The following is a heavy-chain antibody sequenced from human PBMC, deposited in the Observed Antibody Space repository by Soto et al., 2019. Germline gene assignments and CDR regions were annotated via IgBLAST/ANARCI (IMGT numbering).Heavy chain of an antibody. CDR1: GFTFSSYS. J-gene: IGHJ6*02. D-gene: IGHD3-10*01. CDR3: ARAPVHPPWFGEAHYYYYGMDV. Sequence: EVQLVESGGGLVKPGGSLRLSCAASGFTFSSYSMNWVRQAPGKGLEWVSSISSSSSYIYYADSVKGRFTISRDNAKNSRYLQMNSLRAEDTAVYYCARAPVHPPWFGEAHYYYYGMDVWGQGTTVTVSS. V-gene: IGHV3-21*01. CDR2: ISSSSSYI.